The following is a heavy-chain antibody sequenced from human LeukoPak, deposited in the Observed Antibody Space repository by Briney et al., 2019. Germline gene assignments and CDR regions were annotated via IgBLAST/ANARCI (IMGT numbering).Heavy chain of an antibody. J-gene: IGHJ4*02. D-gene: IGHD2-8*01. CDR3: ATSPLMVYARSFPFDY. V-gene: IGHV1-24*01. CDR1: GYTLTELS. CDR2: FDPEDGET. Sequence: ASVKVSCKVSGYTLTELSMHWVRQAPGKGLEWMGGFDPEDGETIYAQKFQGRVTMTEDTSTDTAYMELSSLRSEDTAVYYCATSPLMVYARSFPFDYWGQGTLVTVSS.